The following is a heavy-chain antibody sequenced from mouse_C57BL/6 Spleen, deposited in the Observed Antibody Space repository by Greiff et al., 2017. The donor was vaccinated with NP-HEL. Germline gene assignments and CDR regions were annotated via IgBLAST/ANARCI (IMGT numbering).Heavy chain of an antibody. J-gene: IGHJ1*03. CDR2: IRSTSNNYAT. D-gene: IGHD2-2*01. V-gene: IGHV10-1*01. CDR3: VRLKIGGYDVGYFDV. Sequence: EVHLVESGGGLVQPKGSLKLSCAASGFSFNTYAMNWVRQAPGKGLEWVARIRSTSNNYATYYADSVKDRFTISRDDSESMLYLQMNNLKTEDTAMYYCVRLKIGGYDVGYFDVWGTGTTVTVSS. CDR1: GFSFNTYA.